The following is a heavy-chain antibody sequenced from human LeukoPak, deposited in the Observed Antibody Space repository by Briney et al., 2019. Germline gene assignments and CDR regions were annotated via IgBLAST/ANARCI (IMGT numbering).Heavy chain of an antibody. D-gene: IGHD2-2*01. J-gene: IGHJ3*02. CDR2: IIPILGIA. V-gene: IGHV1-69*04. Sequence: GSLVKVSCKASGGTFSSYAISWVRQAPGQGLEWMGRIIPILGIANYAQKFQGRVTITADKSTSTAYMELSSLRSEDTAVYYCARDSGYCSSTSCYVFWLDAFDIWGQGTMVTVSS. CDR1: GGTFSSYA. CDR3: ARDSGYCSSTSCYVFWLDAFDI.